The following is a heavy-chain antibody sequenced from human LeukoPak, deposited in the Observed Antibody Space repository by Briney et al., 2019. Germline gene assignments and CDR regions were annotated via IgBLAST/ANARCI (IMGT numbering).Heavy chain of an antibody. CDR2: IYNSGST. Sequence: SETLSLTCTVSGGSISSYYRSWIRQPAGKGLAWIERIYNSGSTTYNPSLKSRVTMSVDTSKNQFSLKLSSVTAADTAVYYCARDSGTTGEVKFDPWGQGTLVTVSS. V-gene: IGHV4-4*07. J-gene: IGHJ5*02. D-gene: IGHD3-10*01. CDR1: GGSISSYY. CDR3: ARDSGTTGEVKFDP.